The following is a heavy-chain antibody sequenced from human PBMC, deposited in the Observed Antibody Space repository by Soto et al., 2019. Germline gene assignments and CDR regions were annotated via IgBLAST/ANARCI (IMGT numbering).Heavy chain of an antibody. J-gene: IGHJ4*02. V-gene: IGHV3-23*01. Sequence: EAQLLESGGGLVQPGGSLRLSCAASGFTFSTYVMSWVRQDPAKGLEWFSAITGGSGDTYYADSVKGRFTISRDNSNNMLYLQMNSLRAEDTAVYYCAKGSADTRTYYFDSWGQGTLVTVSS. CDR3: AKGSADTRTYYFDS. CDR1: GFTFSTYV. CDR2: ITGGSGDT. D-gene: IGHD2-15*01.